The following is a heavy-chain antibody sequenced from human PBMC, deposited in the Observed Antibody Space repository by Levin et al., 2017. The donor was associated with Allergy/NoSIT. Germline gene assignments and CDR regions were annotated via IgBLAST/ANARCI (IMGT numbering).Heavy chain of an antibody. V-gene: IGHV4-31*03. Sequence: SETLSLTCTVSGGSISSGGYYWSWIRQHPGKGLEWIGYIYYSGSTYYNPSLKSRVTISVDTSKNQFSLKLSSVTAADTAVYYCAREVIAGGYCSGGSCYGANYYGMDVWGQGTTVTVSS. D-gene: IGHD2-15*01. CDR2: IYYSGST. CDR1: GGSISSGGYY. J-gene: IGHJ6*02. CDR3: AREVIAGGYCSGGSCYGANYYGMDV.